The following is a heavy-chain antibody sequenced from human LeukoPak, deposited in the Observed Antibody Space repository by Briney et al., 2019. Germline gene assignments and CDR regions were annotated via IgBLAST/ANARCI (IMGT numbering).Heavy chain of an antibody. J-gene: IGHJ4*02. V-gene: IGHV3-53*01. CDR3: AIVITNWPLDC. CDR1: GFTVSSQY. D-gene: IGHD1-1*01. Sequence: GGSLRLSCAASGFTVSSQYMNWVRQAPGKGLEWVSVIYTDGSTNYAGSVKGRFTMSRDNSKNTLYLQMNSLRADDTAVYHCAIVITNWPLDCWGQGTLVTVSS. CDR2: IYTDGST.